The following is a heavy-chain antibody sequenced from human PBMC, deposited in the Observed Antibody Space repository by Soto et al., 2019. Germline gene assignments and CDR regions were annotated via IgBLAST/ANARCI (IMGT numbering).Heavy chain of an antibody. J-gene: IGHJ6*02. V-gene: IGHV1-18*01. CDR2: ISAYNGNT. D-gene: IGHD5-18*01. CDR3: ARRMVDTAMEERYYYYYGMDV. Sequence: ASVKVSCKASGYTFTSYGISWVRPAPGQVLEWMGWISAYNGNTNYAQKLQGRVTMTTDTSTSTAYMELRSLRSDDTAVYYCARRMVDTAMEERYYYYYGMDVWGQGTTVTVSS. CDR1: GYTFTSYG.